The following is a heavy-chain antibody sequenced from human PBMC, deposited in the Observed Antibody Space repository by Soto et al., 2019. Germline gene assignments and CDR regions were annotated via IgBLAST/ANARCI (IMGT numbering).Heavy chain of an antibody. V-gene: IGHV4-4*02. Sequence: QVQLQESGPGLVKPSGTLSLTCAVSGGSISSSNWWSWVRQPPGKGLEWIGEIYHSGSTNYNPSLQSRVTISVDKSKNQFSLKLSAVTAADTAVYYCARDGSYGSGSYRTVYFDYWGQGTLVTVSS. D-gene: IGHD3-10*01. CDR3: ARDGSYGSGSYRTVYFDY. CDR1: GGSISSSNW. CDR2: IYHSGST. J-gene: IGHJ4*02.